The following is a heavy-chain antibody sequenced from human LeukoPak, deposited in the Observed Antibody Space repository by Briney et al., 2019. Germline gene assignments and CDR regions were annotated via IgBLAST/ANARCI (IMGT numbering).Heavy chain of an antibody. CDR1: GYTFTSYG. CDR3: ARCGDSSGYYSLADAFDI. Sequence: ASVKVSCKASGYTFTSYGTSWVRQAPGQGLEWMGWISAYNGNTNYAQKLQGRVTMTTDTSTSTAYMELRSLRSDDTAVYYCARCGDSSGYYSLADAFDIWGQGTMVTVPS. CDR2: ISAYNGNT. D-gene: IGHD3-22*01. V-gene: IGHV1-18*01. J-gene: IGHJ3*02.